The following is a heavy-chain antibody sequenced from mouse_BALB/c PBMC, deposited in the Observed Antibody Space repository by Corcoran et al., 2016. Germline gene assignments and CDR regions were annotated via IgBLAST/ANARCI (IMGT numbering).Heavy chain of an antibody. CDR3: ARGGGMITTRYFDV. V-gene: IGHV1S136*01. CDR2: INPYNDGT. J-gene: IGHJ1*01. CDR1: GYTFTSYV. D-gene: IGHD2-4*01. Sequence: EVQLQQSRPELVKPGASVKMSCKASGYTFTSYVMHWVKQKPGQGLEWIGYINPYNDGTKYNEKFKGKATLTSDKSSSTAYMELSSLTSEDSAVYYCARGGGMITTRYFDVWGAGTTVTVSS.